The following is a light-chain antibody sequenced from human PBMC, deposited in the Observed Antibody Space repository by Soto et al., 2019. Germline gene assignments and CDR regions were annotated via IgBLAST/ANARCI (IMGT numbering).Light chain of an antibody. Sequence: QSVLTQPPSVSGAPGQRVTISCTGSSPNIGAGYDVHWYQQLPGTAHKLLIYGNSNRPSGVPDRFSGSKSGTSASLAITGLQAEDEADYYCQSYDSSLSGNVVFGGGTKLTVL. CDR3: QSYDSSLSGNVV. J-gene: IGLJ2*01. CDR2: GNS. CDR1: SPNIGAGYD. V-gene: IGLV1-40*01.